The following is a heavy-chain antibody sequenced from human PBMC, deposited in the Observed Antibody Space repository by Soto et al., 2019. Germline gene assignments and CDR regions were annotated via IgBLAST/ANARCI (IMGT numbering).Heavy chain of an antibody. CDR1: GYTLTELS. CDR3: ATDISGIVGATTFVY. V-gene: IGHV1-24*01. Sequence: GASVKVSCKVSGYTLTELSMHWVRQAPGKGLEWMGGFDPEDGETIYAQKFQGRVTMTEDTSTDTAYMELSSLRSEDTAVYYCATDISGIVGATTFVYWGQGTLVTVSS. J-gene: IGHJ4*02. CDR2: FDPEDGET. D-gene: IGHD1-26*01.